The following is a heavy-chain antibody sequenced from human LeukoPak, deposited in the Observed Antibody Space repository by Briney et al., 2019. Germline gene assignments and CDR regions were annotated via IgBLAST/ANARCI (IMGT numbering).Heavy chain of an antibody. D-gene: IGHD2-21*02. CDR3: ARERVWRYCGGDSCGWFDP. CDR1: GDSINSSNYY. J-gene: IGHJ5*02. Sequence: PSETLSLTCTVSGDSINSSNYYWGWIRQPPGKGLEWIGNIYYSGSTYYKPSLKSRVTISVDTSKNQFSLKLSSVTAADTAVYYCARERVWRYCGGDSCGWFDPWGQGTLVPVSS. CDR2: IYYSGST. V-gene: IGHV4-39*02.